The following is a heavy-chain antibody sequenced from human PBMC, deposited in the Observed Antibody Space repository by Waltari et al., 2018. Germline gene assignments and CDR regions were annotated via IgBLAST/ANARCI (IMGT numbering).Heavy chain of an antibody. V-gene: IGHV3-21*01. J-gene: IGHJ6*03. CDR2: ISSSSSYI. D-gene: IGHD3-3*01. CDR3: ARGGRGFLEWSDYYYYYYMDV. CDR1: GFTFSSYS. Sequence: EVQLVESGGGLVKPGGSLRLSCAASGFTFSSYSMNWVRKAPGKGREWVSSISSSSSYIYYADSVKGRFTISRDNAKNSLYLQMNSLRAEDTAVYYCARGGRGFLEWSDYYYYYYMDVWGKGTTVTVSS.